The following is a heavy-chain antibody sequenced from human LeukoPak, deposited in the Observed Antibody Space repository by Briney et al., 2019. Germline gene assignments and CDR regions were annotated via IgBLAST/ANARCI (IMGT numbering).Heavy chain of an antibody. J-gene: IGHJ4*02. CDR2: IRYDGSNK. Sequence: PGGSLRLSCAASGFIFSSYGMHWVRQAPGKGLEWVAFIRYDGSNKYYADSVKGRFTISRDNSKNTLYLQMNSLRAEDTAVYYCAKDQYYYDSSGYSQSDYWGQGTLVTVSS. V-gene: IGHV3-30*02. CDR1: GFIFSSYG. D-gene: IGHD3-22*01. CDR3: AKDQYYYDSSGYSQSDY.